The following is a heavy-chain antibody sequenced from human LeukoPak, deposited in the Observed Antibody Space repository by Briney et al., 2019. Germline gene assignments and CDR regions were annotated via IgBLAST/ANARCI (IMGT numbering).Heavy chain of an antibody. CDR2: IKQDGSDK. CDR1: GFAFGTYW. Sequence: GGSLRLSCAASGFAFGTYWMSWVRHAPGKGLEWVANIKQDGSDKYYVDSVKGRFTISRDNAKNSLYLQMNNLRAEDTAVYYCARDFWSSASDYWGQGILVTVSS. CDR3: ARDFWSSASDY. D-gene: IGHD2-8*02. J-gene: IGHJ4*02. V-gene: IGHV3-7*01.